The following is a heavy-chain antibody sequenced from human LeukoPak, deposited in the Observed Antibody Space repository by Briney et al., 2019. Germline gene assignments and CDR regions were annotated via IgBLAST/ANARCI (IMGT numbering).Heavy chain of an antibody. J-gene: IGHJ4*02. CDR2: INPSGGST. Sequence: GASVKVSCKASGYTFTGYYMHWVRQAPGQGLEWMGIINPSGGSTSYAQKFQGRVTMTRDMSTSTVYMELSSLRSEDTAVYYCARGLYDFWSGYPVDYWGQGTLVTVSS. CDR3: ARGLYDFWSGYPVDY. D-gene: IGHD3-3*01. V-gene: IGHV1-46*01. CDR1: GYTFTGYY.